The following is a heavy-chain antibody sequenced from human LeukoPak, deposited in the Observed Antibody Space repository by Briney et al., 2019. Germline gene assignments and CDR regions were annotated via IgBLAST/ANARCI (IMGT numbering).Heavy chain of an antibody. V-gene: IGHV4-39*01. CDR2: IFNSGST. CDR1: GGSISSSKYY. D-gene: IGHD1-14*01. Sequence: PSETLSLTCTVSGGSISSSKYYWGWIRQPPGKGLEWIGTIFNSGSTHYNPSLKSRVTISVDTSKNQFSLKLSSVTAADTAVYYCARMGGGRKYLNWFDPWGQGTLVTVSS. CDR3: ARMGGGRKYLNWFDP. J-gene: IGHJ5*02.